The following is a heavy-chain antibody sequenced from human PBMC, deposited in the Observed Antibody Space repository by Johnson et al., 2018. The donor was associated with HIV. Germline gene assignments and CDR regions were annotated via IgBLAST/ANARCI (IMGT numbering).Heavy chain of an antibody. Sequence: VQLVESGGGVVRPGGSLRLSCVASGFTFDDYAMHWVRLAPGKGLEWVSGISWNSASIGYADSVKGRFTISRDNAKNSLYLQMNSLRAEDTGMYYCAKDKDAFDIWGQGTMVTVSS. CDR2: ISWNSASI. V-gene: IGHV3-9*01. CDR3: AKDKDAFDI. J-gene: IGHJ3*02. CDR1: GFTFDDYA.